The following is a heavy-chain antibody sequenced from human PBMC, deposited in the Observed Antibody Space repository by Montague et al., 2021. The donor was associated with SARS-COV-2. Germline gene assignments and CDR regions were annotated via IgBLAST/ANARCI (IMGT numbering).Heavy chain of an antibody. V-gene: IGHV4-4*07. D-gene: IGHD3-10*01. CDR3: VREHLWFGRAWWFDP. Sequence: SETLSLTCSVSGGSMDPFYWSFIRRPAGKGLERIGRIFYRGTTNYNPSLKGRVTMSVDSSKNQFFLNLHSVTAADTAIYYCVREHLWFGRAWWFDPWGQGTLVTVSS. CDR1: GGSMDPFY. J-gene: IGHJ5*02. CDR2: IFYRGTT.